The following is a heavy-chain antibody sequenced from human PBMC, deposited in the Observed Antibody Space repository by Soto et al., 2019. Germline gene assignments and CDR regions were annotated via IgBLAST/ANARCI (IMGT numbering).Heavy chain of an antibody. J-gene: IGHJ5*02. CDR3: ARDKDDFWSGYSNDGFDP. Sequence: ASVKFSCKASGYTFTSYGISWVRQAPGQGLEWMGWISAYNGNTNYAQKLQGGVTMTTDTSTSTAYMELRSLRSDDTAVYYCARDKDDFWSGYSNDGFDPWGQGTLVTVSS. CDR2: ISAYNGNT. D-gene: IGHD3-3*01. CDR1: GYTFTSYG. V-gene: IGHV1-18*01.